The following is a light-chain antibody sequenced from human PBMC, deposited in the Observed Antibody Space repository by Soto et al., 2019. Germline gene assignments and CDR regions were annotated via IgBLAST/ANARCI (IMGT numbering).Light chain of an antibody. CDR2: GAS. CDR3: QQYGTSPRG. CDR1: QSVSSSY. V-gene: IGKV3-20*01. Sequence: VLTQSPGTLSLSPGERATLSCRASQSVSSSYLAWYQQKPGQAPSLLIYGASRRATGIPDRFSGSGSGTDFTITISRLEPEDFAVYYCQQYGTSPRGFGGGTKVEIK. J-gene: IGKJ4*01.